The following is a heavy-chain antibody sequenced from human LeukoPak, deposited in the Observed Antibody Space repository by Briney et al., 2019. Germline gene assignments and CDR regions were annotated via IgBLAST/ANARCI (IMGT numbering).Heavy chain of an antibody. V-gene: IGHV1-18*04. CDR2: ISAYNGNT. CDR1: GYTFTGYY. Sequence: GASVKVSCKASGYTFTGYYIHWVRQAPGQGLEWMGWISAYNGNTNYAQKLQGRVTMTTDTSTSTAYMELRSLRSDDTAVYYCARGPPSYGSGSLLYFDYWGQGTLVTVSS. D-gene: IGHD3-10*01. J-gene: IGHJ4*02. CDR3: ARGPPSYGSGSLLYFDY.